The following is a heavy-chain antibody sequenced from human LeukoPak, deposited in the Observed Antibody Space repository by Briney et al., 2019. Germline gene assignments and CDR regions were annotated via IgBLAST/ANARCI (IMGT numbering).Heavy chain of an antibody. CDR1: GGTFSSYA. Sequence: GASVKVSCKASGGTFSSYAISWVRQAPGQGLEWMGGIIPIFGTANYAQKFQGRVTITADESTSTAYMELSSLRSEDTAVYYCARGVPRYYGSGSYYIDYWGQGTLVTVSS. CDR3: ARGVPRYYGSGSYYIDY. CDR2: IIPIFGTA. V-gene: IGHV1-69*13. J-gene: IGHJ4*02. D-gene: IGHD3-10*01.